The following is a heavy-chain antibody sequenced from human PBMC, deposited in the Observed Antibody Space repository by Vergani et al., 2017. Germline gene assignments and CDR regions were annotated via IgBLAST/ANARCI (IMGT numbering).Heavy chain of an antibody. CDR1: GGSISSGGYY. CDR3: ARQSTYYYGSGVKTSPHWFDP. V-gene: IGHV4-31*03. CDR2: IYYSGST. D-gene: IGHD3-10*01. Sequence: QVQLQESGPGLVKPSETLSLTCTVSGGSISSGGYYWSWIRQHPGKGLEWIGYIYYSGSTYYNPSLKSRLTISVDASKNQFSLKLSSVIAADTAVYWCARQSTYYYGSGVKTSPHWFDPWGQGTLVTVSS. J-gene: IGHJ5*02.